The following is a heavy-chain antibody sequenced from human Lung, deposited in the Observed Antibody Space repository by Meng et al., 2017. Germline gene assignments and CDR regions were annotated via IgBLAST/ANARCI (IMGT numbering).Heavy chain of an antibody. Sequence: QLTQWGAALLKPSETLSPHWLLSGWSFSDFYLSWTRQPPGKGLEWIGEINHSGSTNYHPSLESRDTISVDTSQNILSLKLSSVTAADSAVYYCARGPTTMAHDFDYWGQGTLVTVSS. CDR3: ARGPTTMAHDFDY. CDR1: GWSFSDFY. J-gene: IGHJ4*02. CDR2: INHSGST. D-gene: IGHD4-11*01. V-gene: IGHV4-34*01.